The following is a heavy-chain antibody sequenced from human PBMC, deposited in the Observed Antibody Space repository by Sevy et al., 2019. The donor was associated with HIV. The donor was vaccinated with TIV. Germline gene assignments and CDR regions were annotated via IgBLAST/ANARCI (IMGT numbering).Heavy chain of an antibody. CDR3: ASVINERRAFDI. CDR1: GGTFSSYA. J-gene: IGHJ3*02. CDR2: IIPIFGTA. D-gene: IGHD1-1*01. Sequence: ASVKVSCKASGGTFSSYAISWVRQAPGQGLEWMGGIIPIFGTANYAQKFQGRVTITADKSTSTAYMELSSLRSEDTAVYYCASVINERRAFDIWGQGTMVTVS. V-gene: IGHV1-69*06.